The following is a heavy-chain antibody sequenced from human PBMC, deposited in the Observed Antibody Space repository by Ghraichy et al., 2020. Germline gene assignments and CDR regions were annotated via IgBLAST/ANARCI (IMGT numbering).Heavy chain of an antibody. J-gene: IGHJ3*02. CDR3: AKGRGQQWLVQGDAFDI. CDR2: ISGSGGST. CDR1: GFTFSSYA. Sequence: GESLNISCAASGFTFSSYAMSWVRQAPGQGLEWVSAISGSGGSTYYADSVKGRFTISRDNSKNTLYLQMNSLRAEDTAVYYCAKGRGQQWLVQGDAFDIWGQGTMVTVSS. D-gene: IGHD6-19*01. V-gene: IGHV3-23*01.